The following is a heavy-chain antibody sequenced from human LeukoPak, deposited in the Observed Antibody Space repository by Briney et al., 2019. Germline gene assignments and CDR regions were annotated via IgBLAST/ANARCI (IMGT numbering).Heavy chain of an antibody. CDR3: ARSGVVPAEYYFDY. D-gene: IGHD2-2*01. J-gene: IGHJ4*02. Sequence: PGGSLRLSCAASGFTFSSYSMNWVRQAPGKGLEWVSSISSSSSYIYYADSVKGRFTISRDNAKNSLYLQMNSLRAEDTAVYYCARSGVVPAEYYFDYWAQGTLVTVSS. V-gene: IGHV3-21*01. CDR1: GFTFSSYS. CDR2: ISSSSSYI.